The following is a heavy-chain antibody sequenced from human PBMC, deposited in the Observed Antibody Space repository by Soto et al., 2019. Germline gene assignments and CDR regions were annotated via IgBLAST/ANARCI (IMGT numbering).Heavy chain of an antibody. CDR2: IYPGDSDT. V-gene: IGHV5-51*01. Sequence: GESLKISCKGSGYSFTSYWIGWVRQMPGKGLEWMGIIYPGDSDTRYSPSFQGQVTISADKSISTAYLQWSSLKASDTAMYYCASTQAYCGGDCYSENAFDIWGQGTMVTV. CDR3: ASTQAYCGGDCYSENAFDI. CDR1: GYSFTSYW. D-gene: IGHD2-21*02. J-gene: IGHJ3*02.